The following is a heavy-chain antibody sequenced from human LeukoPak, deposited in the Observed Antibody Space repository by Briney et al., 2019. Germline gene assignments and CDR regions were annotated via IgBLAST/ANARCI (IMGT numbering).Heavy chain of an antibody. CDR1: GGSISSSSYY. J-gene: IGHJ4*02. CDR3: ARDRHIVGAEVDY. CDR2: IYYSGST. V-gene: IGHV4-39*07. D-gene: IGHD1-26*01. Sequence: PSETLSLTCTVSGGSISSSSYYWGWIRQPPWKGLEWIGSIYYSGSTYYNPSLKSRVTISVDTSKNQFSLKLSSVTAADTAVYYCARDRHIVGAEVDYWGQGTLVTVSS.